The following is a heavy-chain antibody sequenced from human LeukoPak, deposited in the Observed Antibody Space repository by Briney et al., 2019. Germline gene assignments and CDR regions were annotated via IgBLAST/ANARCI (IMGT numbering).Heavy chain of an antibody. CDR2: ISAYNGNT. CDR3: ARDSYSGYDRLLN. D-gene: IGHD5-12*01. J-gene: IGHJ4*02. V-gene: IGHV1-18*01. CDR1: GYTFTNYG. Sequence: ASVKVSCKASGYTFTNYGINWVRQAPGQGLEWMGWISAYNGNTNYAQKIQGRVTLTTDTSTSTAYMELRSLRSDDTAVYYCARDSYSGYDRLLNWGQGTLVTVSS.